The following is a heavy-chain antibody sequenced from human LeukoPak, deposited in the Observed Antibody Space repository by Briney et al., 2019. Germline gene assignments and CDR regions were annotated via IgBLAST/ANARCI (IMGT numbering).Heavy chain of an antibody. J-gene: IGHJ6*02. CDR1: GFTVSSNY. Sequence: PGGSLRLSCAASGFTVSSNYMSWVRQAPGKGLEWVSVIYNGGSTYYADSVKGRFTISRDNSKNTLYLQMNSLRAEDTAVYYCAGPYSRLANYYYGMDVWGQGTTVTVSS. CDR2: IYNGGST. CDR3: AGPYSRLANYYYGMDV. V-gene: IGHV3-66*01. D-gene: IGHD6-13*01.